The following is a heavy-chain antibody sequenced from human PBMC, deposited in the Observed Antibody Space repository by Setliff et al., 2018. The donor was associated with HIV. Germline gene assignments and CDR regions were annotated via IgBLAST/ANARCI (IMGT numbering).Heavy chain of an antibody. D-gene: IGHD3-10*02. CDR3: AADVRWPKDAFAF. CDR2: IGSGGDT. Sequence: GGSLRLSCAVSGFTFSSYGLSWVRQAPGKGLEWISAIGSGGDTYYADSVKGRFTISRDQSRSTLYLQMNSLRADDTAVYYCAADVRWPKDAFAFWGQG. CDR1: GFTFSSYG. V-gene: IGHV3-23*01. J-gene: IGHJ3*01.